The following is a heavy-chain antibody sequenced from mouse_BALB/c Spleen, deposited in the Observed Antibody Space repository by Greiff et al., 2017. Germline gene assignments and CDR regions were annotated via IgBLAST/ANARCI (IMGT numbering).Heavy chain of an antibody. V-gene: IGHV3-2*02. Sequence: EVKLLESGPGLVKPSQSLSLTCTVTGYSITSDYAWNWIRQFPGNKLVWMGYISYSGSTSYNPSLKSRISITRDTSKNQFFLQLNSVTTEDTATYYCARSTGRYDGGAMDYWGQGTSVTVSS. CDR2: ISYSGST. J-gene: IGHJ4*01. CDR3: ARSTGRYDGGAMDY. D-gene: IGHD2-14*01. CDR1: GYSITSDYA.